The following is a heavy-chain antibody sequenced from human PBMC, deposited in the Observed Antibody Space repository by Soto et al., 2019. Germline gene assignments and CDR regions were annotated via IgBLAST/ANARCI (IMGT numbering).Heavy chain of an antibody. CDR2: IYHGGST. J-gene: IGHJ6*02. Sequence: SETLSLTCTVSGYSISSGYYWGWIRQPPGKGLEWIGSIYHGGSTYYNPSLKSRVTISVDTSKNQFSLKLSSVTAADTAVYYCARGYTLDVWGQGTTVTVSS. CDR3: ARGYTLDV. CDR1: GYSISSGYY. V-gene: IGHV4-38-2*02. D-gene: IGHD1-26*01.